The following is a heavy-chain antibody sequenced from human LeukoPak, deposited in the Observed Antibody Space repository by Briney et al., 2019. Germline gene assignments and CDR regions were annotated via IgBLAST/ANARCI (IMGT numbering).Heavy chain of an antibody. D-gene: IGHD5-24*01. CDR3: ARLVEMATIKPYYYYYYGMDV. CDR2: IYYSGST. CDR1: GGSISSYY. Sequence: SETLSLTCTVSGGSISSYYWSWIRQPPGKGLEWIGYIYYSGSTNYSPSLKCRVTISVDTSKNQFSLKLSSVTAADTAVYYCARLVEMATIKPYYYYYYGMDVWGQGTTVTVSS. J-gene: IGHJ6*02. V-gene: IGHV4-59*08.